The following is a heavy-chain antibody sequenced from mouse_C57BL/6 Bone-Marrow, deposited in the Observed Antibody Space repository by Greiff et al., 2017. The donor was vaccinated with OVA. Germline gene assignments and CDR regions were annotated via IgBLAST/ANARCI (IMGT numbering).Heavy chain of an antibody. CDR2: IDPETGGT. CDR1: GYTFTDYE. Sequence: VQLQESGAELVRPGASVTLSCKASGYTFTDYEMHWVKQTPVHGLEWIGAIDPETGGTAYNQKFKGKAILTADKSSSTAYMELRSLTSEDSAVYYCTRPPLYYFDYWGQGTTLTVSS. J-gene: IGHJ2*01. CDR3: TRPPLYYFDY. V-gene: IGHV1-15*01.